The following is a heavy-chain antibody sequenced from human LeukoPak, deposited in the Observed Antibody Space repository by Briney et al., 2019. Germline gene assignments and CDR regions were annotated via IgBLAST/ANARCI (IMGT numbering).Heavy chain of an antibody. CDR3: AWSNSRGQDV. CDR2: IIPILGTA. CDR1: GGTFSSYA. J-gene: IGHJ6*02. D-gene: IGHD6-19*01. Sequence: SVKVSCKASGGTFSSYAIKWVRQAPGQGLEWMGRIIPILGTANSAQKFQGGVTITADTSTSTAYMELSSLRSEDTAVYYCAWSNSRGQDVWGQGTTVTVSS. V-gene: IGHV1-69*04.